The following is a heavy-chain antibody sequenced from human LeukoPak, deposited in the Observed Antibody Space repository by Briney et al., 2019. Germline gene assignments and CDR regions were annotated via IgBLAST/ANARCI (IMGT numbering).Heavy chain of an antibody. CDR2: ISSSSSTI. V-gene: IGHV3-48*01. J-gene: IGHJ5*02. D-gene: IGHD5-18*01. CDR3: ARVPVVSYGYIWFDP. Sequence: GGSLRLSCAASGFTFSSYSMNWVRQAPGKGLEWVSYISSSSSTIYYADSVKGRFTISRDNAKNSLYLQMNSLRAEDTAVYYCARVPVVSYGYIWFDPWGQGTLVTVSS. CDR1: GFTFSSYS.